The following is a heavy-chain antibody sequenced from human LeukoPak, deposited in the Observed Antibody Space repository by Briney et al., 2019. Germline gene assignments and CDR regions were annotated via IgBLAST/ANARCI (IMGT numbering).Heavy chain of an antibody. D-gene: IGHD3-22*01. CDR1: GFSLNTRGVG. CDR2: IYWDDDK. J-gene: IGHJ5*02. V-gene: IGHV2-5*02. Sequence: MASGPTLVNPTQTLTLTCTFSGFSLNTRGVGVGWIRQPPGQALEWLALIYWDDDKRYSPSLKNRLTITKDTSKNQVVLTMTNMDPVDTATYFCTLLNYFDTSGYGMGSRFDPWGQGILVTVSS. CDR3: TLLNYFDTSGYGMGSRFDP.